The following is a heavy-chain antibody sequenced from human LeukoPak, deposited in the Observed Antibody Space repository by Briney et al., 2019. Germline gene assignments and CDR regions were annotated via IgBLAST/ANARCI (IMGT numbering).Heavy chain of an antibody. V-gene: IGHV1-3*01. CDR2: INAGNGNT. D-gene: IGHD3-10*01. CDR3: ARDFPSGSGSYADCDY. J-gene: IGHJ4*02. CDR1: GYIFTTYS. Sequence: ASVKVSCKASGYIFTTYSIHWVRQAPGQRLEWMGWINAGNGNTKYSQRFQDRVTFTRDTSASTAYMELSSLRSEDTAVYYCARDFPSGSGSYADCDYWGQGTLVSVSS.